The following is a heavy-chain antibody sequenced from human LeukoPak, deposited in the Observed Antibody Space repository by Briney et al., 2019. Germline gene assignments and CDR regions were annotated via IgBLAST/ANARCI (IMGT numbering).Heavy chain of an antibody. V-gene: IGHV3-23*01. J-gene: IGHJ4*02. D-gene: IGHD3-10*01. CDR3: ASIRYYGSGRGDY. CDR2: ISGSGGAT. CDR1: GFSFTSHA. Sequence: GGSLRLSCAASGFSFTSHAMTWVRQAPGKGLEWVSGISGSGGATYYADSVKGRFTISRDNAKNTLYLQMNSLRAEDTAVYYCASIRYYGSGRGDYWGQGTLVTVSS.